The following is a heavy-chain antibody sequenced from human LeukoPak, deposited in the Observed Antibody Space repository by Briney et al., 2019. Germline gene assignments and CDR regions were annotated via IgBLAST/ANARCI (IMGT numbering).Heavy chain of an antibody. CDR2: INWNGGST. D-gene: IGHD2-15*01. Sequence: GGSLRLSCAASGFTFDDYGMTWVRQTPGKGLEWVSTINWNGGSTAYADSVKGRFTISRDNAKNSLYLQMNSLRAEDAAVYYCAKEDCSGGRCYFLHYWGQGTLVTVSS. V-gene: IGHV3-20*04. CDR3: AKEDCSGGRCYFLHY. J-gene: IGHJ4*02. CDR1: GFTFDDYG.